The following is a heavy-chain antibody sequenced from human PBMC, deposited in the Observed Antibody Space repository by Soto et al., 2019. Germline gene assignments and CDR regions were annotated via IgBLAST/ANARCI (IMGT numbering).Heavy chain of an antibody. J-gene: IGHJ6*02. D-gene: IGHD2-21*01. CDR2: ISWDGGST. CDR1: GFTFDDYA. V-gene: IGHV3-43D*04. Sequence: GGSLRLSCAASGFTFDDYAMHWVRQAPGKGLEWVSLISWDGGSTYYADSVKGRFTISRDNSKNSLYLQMNSLRAEDTALYYCAKGGGVVLYYYYGMDVWGPGTTVTVSS. CDR3: AKGGGVVLYYYYGMDV.